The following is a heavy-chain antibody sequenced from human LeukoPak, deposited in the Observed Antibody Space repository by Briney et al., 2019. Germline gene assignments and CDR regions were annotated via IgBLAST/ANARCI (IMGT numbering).Heavy chain of an antibody. CDR3: AREKYQRGYSY. Sequence: GGSLRLSCAASGFTFSDYWMHWVCQAPGKGLVWVSHINTDGSSTTYADSVKGRFTISRDNAKNTLYLQMNSLRAEDTAVYYCAREKYQRGYSYWGQGTLVTVSS. CDR1: GFTFSDYW. J-gene: IGHJ4*02. V-gene: IGHV3-74*01. CDR2: INTDGSST. D-gene: IGHD5-18*01.